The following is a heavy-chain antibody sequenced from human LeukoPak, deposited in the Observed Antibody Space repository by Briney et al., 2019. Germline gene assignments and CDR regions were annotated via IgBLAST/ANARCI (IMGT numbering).Heavy chain of an antibody. J-gene: IGHJ4*02. D-gene: IGHD2-2*01. CDR1: GGTFSSYA. Sequence: SVKVSCKASGGTFSSYAISWVRQAPGQGLEWMGRIIPIFGTANYAQKFQGRVTITTDESTGTAYMELSSLRSEDTAVYYCARTYCSSTSCLDYAIDYWGQGTLVTVSS. CDR2: IIPIFGTA. V-gene: IGHV1-69*05. CDR3: ARTYCSSTSCLDYAIDY.